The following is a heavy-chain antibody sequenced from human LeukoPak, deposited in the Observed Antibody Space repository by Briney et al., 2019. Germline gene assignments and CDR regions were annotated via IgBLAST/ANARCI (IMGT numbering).Heavy chain of an antibody. CDR2: ISSGGSTI. CDR1: GFIFGDYN. V-gene: IGHV3-48*01. Sequence: GGSLRLSCAASGFIFGDYNMNWVRQAPGKGLEWVSYISSGGSTIYYADSVKGRFTISRDNSRSTLYLQMNSLRPEDTAIYYCAREGYYGSGSPPSLYFDYWGQGTLVTVSS. CDR3: AREGYYGSGSPPSLYFDY. J-gene: IGHJ4*02. D-gene: IGHD3-10*01.